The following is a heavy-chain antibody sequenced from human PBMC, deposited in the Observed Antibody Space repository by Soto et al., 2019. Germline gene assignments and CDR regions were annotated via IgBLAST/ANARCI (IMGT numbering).Heavy chain of an antibody. D-gene: IGHD1-1*01. Sequence: QLQLQESGPGLVKPSETLSLTCTVSGGSVSGYYWSWIRQPPGKGLEWIAYIHYTGSSNSNHSLESRVTMSMDTSKNQFALKLSSVTAADTAVYYCARHSNEYRKSLDYWGKGTLVTVSS. CDR2: IHYTGSS. J-gene: IGHJ4*02. V-gene: IGHV4-59*08. CDR1: GGSVSGYY. CDR3: ARHSNEYRKSLDY.